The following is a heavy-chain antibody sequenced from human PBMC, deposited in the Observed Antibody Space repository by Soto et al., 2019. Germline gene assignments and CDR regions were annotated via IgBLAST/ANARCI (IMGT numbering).Heavy chain of an antibody. Sequence: QVQLVQSGAEVKKPGSSVKVSCKASGGTFSSYAISWVRQAPGQGLEWMGGIIPIFGTANYAQKFQGRVTIAADESTSTAYMELSSLRSEDTAVYYCARKVVDTPNGRGWFDPWGQGTLVTVSS. CDR1: GGTFSSYA. CDR2: IIPIFGTA. J-gene: IGHJ5*02. D-gene: IGHD5-18*01. CDR3: ARKVVDTPNGRGWFDP. V-gene: IGHV1-69*01.